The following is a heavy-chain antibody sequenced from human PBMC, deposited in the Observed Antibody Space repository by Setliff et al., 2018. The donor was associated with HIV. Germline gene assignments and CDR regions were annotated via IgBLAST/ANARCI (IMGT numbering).Heavy chain of an antibody. Sequence: GGSLRLSCAASGLTVSSNYMSWVRQAPGKGLEWVSAIYGGDSTYYADSVKGRFTISRDNSKNTLYLQMNSLRVDDTAVYYCAREVPGDRWLGHWLDPWGQGSLVTVSS. CDR2: IYGGDST. J-gene: IGHJ5*02. CDR3: AREVPGDRWLGHWLDP. V-gene: IGHV3-53*01. CDR1: GLTVSSNY. D-gene: IGHD6-19*01.